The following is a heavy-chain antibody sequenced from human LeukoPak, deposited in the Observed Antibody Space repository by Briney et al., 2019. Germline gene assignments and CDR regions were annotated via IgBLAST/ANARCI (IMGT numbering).Heavy chain of an antibody. CDR1: GFTFSTYW. Sequence: GGSLRLSCAASGFTFSTYWMNWVRQAPGKGLEWVGRINHDGSGAYNASVKRRCTISRDNANNTLYLQLNSLRADDTAVYYCTKDARTCHSSGCWKPSDYWGQGALVTVSS. CDR2: INHDGSGA. CDR3: TKDARTCHSSGCWKPSDY. D-gene: IGHD3-22*01. J-gene: IGHJ4*02. V-gene: IGHV3-74*01.